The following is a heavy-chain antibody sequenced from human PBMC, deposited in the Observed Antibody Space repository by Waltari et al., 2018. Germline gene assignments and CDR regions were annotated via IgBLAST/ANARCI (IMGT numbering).Heavy chain of an antibody. D-gene: IGHD1-1*01. V-gene: IGHV3-30*02. CDR3: AKVGVGLTTWYAFDI. CDR2: IRYDASDI. J-gene: IGHJ3*02. CDR1: GSTVRDYG. Sequence: QVHLVESGGGVVQPGGSLRLSWEARGSTVRDYGMHWVRQAPGKGLEWVAFIRYDASDIYYRDSVKGRFTISRDNSKNTLFLQMSSLRAEDTAVYYCAKVGVGLTTWYAFDIWGQGTMVTVSS.